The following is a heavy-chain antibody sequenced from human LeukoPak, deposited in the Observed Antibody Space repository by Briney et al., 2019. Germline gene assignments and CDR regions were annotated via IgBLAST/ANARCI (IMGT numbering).Heavy chain of an antibody. V-gene: IGHV4-39*01. CDR2: IYYSGST. J-gene: IGHJ5*02. CDR1: GGSISSSSYY. Sequence: SETLSLACTVSGGSISSSSYYWGWIRQPPGKGLEWIGSIYYSGSTYYNPSLKSRVTISVDTSKNQFSLKLSSVTAADTAVYYCARIGYCSSTSCYGFDPWGQGTLVTVSS. CDR3: ARIGYCSSTSCYGFDP. D-gene: IGHD2-2*01.